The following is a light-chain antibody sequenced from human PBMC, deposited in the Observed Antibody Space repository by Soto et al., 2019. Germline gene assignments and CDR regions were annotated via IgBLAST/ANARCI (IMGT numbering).Light chain of an antibody. V-gene: IGKV3-15*01. CDR2: HAT. CDR3: QQYNNWPPWT. CDR1: QSVSDK. J-gene: IGKJ1*01. Sequence: EIVMTQSPAPLSVSPGERATLSCRASQSVSDKLAWYQQKPGQAPSLLIYHATTRATGIPARFSGSGSGTDFTLTISSLQSEDFAVYYCQQYNNWPPWTFGQGTKVDI.